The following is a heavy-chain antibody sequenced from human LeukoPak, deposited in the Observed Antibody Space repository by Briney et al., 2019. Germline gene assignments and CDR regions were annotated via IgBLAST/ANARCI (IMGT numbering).Heavy chain of an antibody. CDR3: ARLRPSYSSSWYYFDY. Sequence: SETLSLTCTVSGGSISSYYWSWIRQPPGKGLEWIGYIYYSGSTNYNPSLKSRVTISVDTSKNQFSLKLSSVTAADTAVYYCARLRPSYSSSWYYFDYWGQGTLVTVSS. V-gene: IGHV4-59*08. CDR2: IYYSGST. D-gene: IGHD6-13*01. CDR1: GGSISSYY. J-gene: IGHJ4*02.